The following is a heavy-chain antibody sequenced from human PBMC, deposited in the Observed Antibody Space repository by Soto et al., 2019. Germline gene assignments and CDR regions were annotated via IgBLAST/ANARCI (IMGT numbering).Heavy chain of an antibody. V-gene: IGHV4-39*07. Sequence: PSQTPSVTRNVSGGRIGAVGCHCGWIRNPTGKGLEWIGRMYHSGSTYYNPSLKSRVTISVDTSKNQFSLKLSSVTAADTAVYYCARDAITAIRGVHSWFDHWAQGILLTVSS. CDR3: ARDAITAIRGVHSWFDH. J-gene: IGHJ5*02. CDR2: MYHSGST. D-gene: IGHD3-10*01. CDR1: GGRIGAVGCH.